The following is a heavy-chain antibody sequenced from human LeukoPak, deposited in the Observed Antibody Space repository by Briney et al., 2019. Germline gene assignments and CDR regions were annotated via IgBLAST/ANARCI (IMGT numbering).Heavy chain of an antibody. CDR3: ASRAWAYYYGSGSYYRAGSAFDI. J-gene: IGHJ3*02. Sequence: QPSETLSLTCAVYGGSFSGYYWSWIRQPPGKGLEWIGEINRSGSTNYNPSLKSRVTISVDTSKNQFSLKLSSVTAADTAVYYCASRAWAYYYGSGSYYRAGSAFDIWGQGTMVTVSS. CDR1: GGSFSGYY. V-gene: IGHV4-34*01. D-gene: IGHD3-10*01. CDR2: INRSGST.